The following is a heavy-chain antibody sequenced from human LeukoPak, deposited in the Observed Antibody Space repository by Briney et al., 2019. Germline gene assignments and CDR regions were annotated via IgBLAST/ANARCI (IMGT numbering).Heavy chain of an antibody. Sequence: GASVKVSCKVSGYALTEVCMHWVRQAPGKGLEWMGGFDPEDDETIYAQKFQGRVTMTEDKSTDTVYMELSSLRSEDTAVYFCATALYIYDSSGYAYYFDYWGQGTLVTVSS. J-gene: IGHJ4*02. V-gene: IGHV1-24*01. CDR1: GYALTEVC. CDR3: ATALYIYDSSGYAYYFDY. D-gene: IGHD3-22*01. CDR2: FDPEDDET.